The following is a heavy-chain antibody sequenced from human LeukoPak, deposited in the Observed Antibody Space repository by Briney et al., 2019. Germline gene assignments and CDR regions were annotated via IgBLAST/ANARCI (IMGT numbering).Heavy chain of an antibody. CDR2: IYPGDSDI. J-gene: IGHJ4*02. Sequence: GESLKISCKGSGYSFTSYWIAWVRQMPGKGLEWMGLIYPGDSDIRYSPSFQGQVTISADKSITTAYLQWSSLKASDTAMYYCARSATVYSSSWYVYWGQGTLVTVSS. CDR1: GYSFTSYW. V-gene: IGHV5-51*01. CDR3: ARSATVYSSSWYVY. D-gene: IGHD6-13*01.